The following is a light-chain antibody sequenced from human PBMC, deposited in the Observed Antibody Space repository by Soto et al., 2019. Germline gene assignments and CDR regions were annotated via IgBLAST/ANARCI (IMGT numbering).Light chain of an antibody. Sequence: EIVMPQSPATRSVSPGERATLSCRASQSVRSNLAWYQQKPCQAPRLLIYGASSRATGIPDSFSGSGSGTDFTLTISRLEPEDFAVYYCQQYGSSPPITFGQGTRGEIK. CDR1: QSVRSN. V-gene: IGKV3-20*01. CDR2: GAS. CDR3: QQYGSSPPIT. J-gene: IGKJ5*01.